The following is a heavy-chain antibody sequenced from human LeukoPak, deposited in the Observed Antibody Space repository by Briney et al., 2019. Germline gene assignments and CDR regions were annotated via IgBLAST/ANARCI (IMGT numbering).Heavy chain of an antibody. J-gene: IGHJ4*02. Sequence: SSVKVSCKASGGTFISYAISWVRQAPGQGLEWMGGIIPIFGTANYAQKFQGRVTITTDESTSTAYMELSSLRSEDTAVYYCASPYYDILTGYYEMGYYFDYWGQGTLVTVSS. D-gene: IGHD3-9*01. V-gene: IGHV1-69*05. CDR3: ASPYYDILTGYYEMGYYFDY. CDR2: IIPIFGTA. CDR1: GGTFISYA.